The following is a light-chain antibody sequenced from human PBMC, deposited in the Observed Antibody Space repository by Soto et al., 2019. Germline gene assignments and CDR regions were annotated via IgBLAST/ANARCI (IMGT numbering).Light chain of an antibody. CDR3: QQYNSYWT. CDR1: QRLSNS. Sequence: DIQMTQSPSTLAASVGDRVTITCRASQRLSNSLAWYQQKPGKAPKLLIYDASGLEGGVPPRFSGSGSGTEFILTISRLQPDDFATYYCQQYNSYWTFGQGTKVEIK. CDR2: DAS. V-gene: IGKV1-5*01. J-gene: IGKJ1*01.